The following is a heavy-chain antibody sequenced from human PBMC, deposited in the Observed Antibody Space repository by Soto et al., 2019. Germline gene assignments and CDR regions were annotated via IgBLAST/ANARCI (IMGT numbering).Heavy chain of an antibody. J-gene: IGHJ4*02. CDR3: ARVVAVRGVIIDY. Sequence: SETLSLTCAVSGGSISSSNWWGWVRQPPGKGLEWIGEIYHSGSTNYNPSLKSRVTISVDKSKNQFSLKLSSVTAADTAVYYCARVVAVRGVIIDYWGQGTLVTVSS. CDR2: IYHSGST. CDR1: GGSISSSNW. V-gene: IGHV4-4*02. D-gene: IGHD3-10*01.